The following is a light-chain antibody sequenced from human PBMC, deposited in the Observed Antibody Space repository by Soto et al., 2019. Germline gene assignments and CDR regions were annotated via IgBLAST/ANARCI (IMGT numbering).Light chain of an antibody. CDR2: AAF. J-gene: IGKJ1*01. CDR3: REDHSFPWT. CDR1: QDIRSD. Sequence: AIQLTQSPSSLSASVGDRVTITCRAGQDIRSDLGWYQHKPGKAPRLLIHAAFSLQNGAPSRFSGSASGTEFTLTISSLQPEDLANYYCREDHSFPWTLGQGTKVAI. V-gene: IGKV1-6*01.